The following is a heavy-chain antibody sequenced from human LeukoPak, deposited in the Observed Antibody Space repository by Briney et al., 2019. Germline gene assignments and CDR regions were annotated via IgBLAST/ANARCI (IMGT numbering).Heavy chain of an antibody. CDR1: GFTFSSYA. J-gene: IGHJ4*02. D-gene: IGHD6-19*01. CDR3: AKRGSVWYFFDY. V-gene: IGHV3-23*01. Sequence: GGSLRLSCAASGFTFSSYAVSWVRQAPGKGLEWVSSISKSGDRTYYADSVKGRFTISRDNSKNTLFLHMNSLRAEDTAVYYCAKRGSVWYFFDYWGQGTLVTVSS. CDR2: ISKSGDRT.